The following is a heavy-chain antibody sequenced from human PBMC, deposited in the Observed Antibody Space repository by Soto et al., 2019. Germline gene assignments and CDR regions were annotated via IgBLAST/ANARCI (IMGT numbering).Heavy chain of an antibody. D-gene: IGHD4-17*01. CDR3: ARVSRDYGDYKMDV. CDR1: GYTFTSYD. CDR2: MNPNSGNT. V-gene: IGHV1-8*01. Sequence: ASVKVSCKASGYTFTSYDINWVRQATGQGLEWMGWMNPNSGNTGYAQKFQGRVTMTRNTSISTAYMELSSLRSEDTAVYYCARVSRDYGDYKMDVWGKGTTVTVSS. J-gene: IGHJ6*03.